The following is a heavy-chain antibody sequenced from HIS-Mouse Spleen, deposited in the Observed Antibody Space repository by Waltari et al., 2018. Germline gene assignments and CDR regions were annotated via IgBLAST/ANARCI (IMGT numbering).Heavy chain of an antibody. J-gene: IGHJ4*02. CDR3: ASSHIAAAGPAVPFDY. V-gene: IGHV4-30-4*01. Sequence: QMQLQESGPGLVKPSQTLSLTCTVSGGSISSGDYSWSWIRQPPGKGLEWIGYIYYSGSTYYNPSLKSRVTISVDTSKNQFSLKLSSVTAADTAVYYCASSHIAAAGPAVPFDYWGQGTLVTVSS. CDR1: GGSISSGDYS. D-gene: IGHD6-13*01. CDR2: IYYSGST.